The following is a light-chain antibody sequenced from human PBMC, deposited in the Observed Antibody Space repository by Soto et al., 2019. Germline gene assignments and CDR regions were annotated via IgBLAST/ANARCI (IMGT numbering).Light chain of an antibody. CDR1: QGISSY. V-gene: IGKV1-8*01. Sequence: AIRMTQSPSSLSASTGDRVTITCRASQGISSYLAWYQQKPGKAPKLLIYAASTLQSGVPSRFSGSGSGTDFTLTISCLQSEDFATYYCQQYYSYPTFGQVTKLEIK. J-gene: IGKJ2*01. CDR3: QQYYSYPT. CDR2: AAS.